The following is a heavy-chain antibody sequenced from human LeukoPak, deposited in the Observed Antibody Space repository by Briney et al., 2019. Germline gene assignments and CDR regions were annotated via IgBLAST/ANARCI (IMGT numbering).Heavy chain of an antibody. Sequence: GASLKICCKGSGYSFTNYWIGLVRQIPGKGLEWMGIIYPGDSDTRYSPSLQSQVTISADKSISTAYLQWSSLKASDTAMYYCGATAAYYYGMDVWGQGTTVTVSS. V-gene: IGHV5-51*01. CDR2: IYPGDSDT. J-gene: IGHJ6*02. CDR1: GYSFTNYW. D-gene: IGHD6-25*01. CDR3: GATAAYYYGMDV.